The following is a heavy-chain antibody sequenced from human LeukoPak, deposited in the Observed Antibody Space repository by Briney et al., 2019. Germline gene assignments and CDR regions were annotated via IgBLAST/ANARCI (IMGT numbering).Heavy chain of an antibody. V-gene: IGHV4-59*08. J-gene: IGHJ4*02. Sequence: SETLSLTCTVSGGSITTYFWSWIRQPPGKGLEWVGYIRYSVSTSYNPSLKSRVTMSVDTSKNQLSLRLSSVTAADTAVYYCVRHDLRAGAYDYWGQGTLVAVSS. D-gene: IGHD3-16*01. CDR2: IRYSVST. CDR3: VRHDLRAGAYDY. CDR1: GGSITTYF.